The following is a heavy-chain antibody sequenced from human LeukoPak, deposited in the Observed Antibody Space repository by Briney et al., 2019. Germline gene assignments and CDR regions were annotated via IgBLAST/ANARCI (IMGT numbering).Heavy chain of an antibody. Sequence: KASETLSLTCAVSGNSISNTYYWGWIRPPPGKELEWIGSIYNSGSTHYNPSPKSRVTISVDTSKNQFSLKLSSVTAADTAVYYCARNSSGNYFDYWGQGTLVTVSS. D-gene: IGHD1-26*01. CDR2: IYNSGST. J-gene: IGHJ4*02. CDR3: ARNSSGNYFDY. V-gene: IGHV4-38-2*01. CDR1: GNSISNTYY.